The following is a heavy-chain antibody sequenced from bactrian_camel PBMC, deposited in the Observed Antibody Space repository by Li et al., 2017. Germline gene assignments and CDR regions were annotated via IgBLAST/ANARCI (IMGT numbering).Heavy chain of an antibody. CDR2: IESDGST. CDR1: GYSHSSAT. D-gene: IGHD6*01. Sequence: VQLVESGGGSVQAGGSLTLSCAASGYSHSSATMGWFRQAPGKNREAVATIESDGSTSYIDSVKGRFTISQDNANRSLYLQMDSLKPEDTAMYYCAAEVLALYGGTCDLETLTYELRTRWGQGTQVTVS. J-gene: IGHJ4*01. CDR3: AAEVLALYGGTCDLETLTYELRTR. V-gene: IGHV3S53*01.